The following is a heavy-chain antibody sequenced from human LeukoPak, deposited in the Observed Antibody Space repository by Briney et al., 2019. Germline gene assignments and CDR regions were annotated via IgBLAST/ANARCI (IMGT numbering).Heavy chain of an antibody. CDR2: IIPILGIA. CDR3: ARDGGIYCSSTSCYGNWFDP. Sequence: ASVKVSCKASGGTFSSYAISWVRQAPGQGLEWMGRIIPILGIANYAQKFQGRVTITADKSTSTAYMELSSLRSEDTAVYYCARDGGIYCSSTSCYGNWFDPWGQGTLVTVSS. J-gene: IGHJ5*02. D-gene: IGHD2-2*01. CDR1: GGTFSSYA. V-gene: IGHV1-69*04.